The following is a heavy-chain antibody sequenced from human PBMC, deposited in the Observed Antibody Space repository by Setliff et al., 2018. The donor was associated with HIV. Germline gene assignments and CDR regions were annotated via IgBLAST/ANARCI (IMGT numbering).Heavy chain of an antibody. CDR3: ARHTIDISLLVVQDPGPFDI. J-gene: IGHJ3*02. V-gene: IGHV5-51*01. CDR1: GYGFSNHW. CDR2: IYPQDSDT. D-gene: IGHD3-10*01. Sequence: GESLKISCTGSGYGFSNHWIGWVRQMPGRGLEWMGIIYPQDSDTRYSPSFEGHVTISADRSRNTAYLQWTARKASDTAMYYCARHTIDISLLVVQDPGPFDIWGRGTMVTVSS.